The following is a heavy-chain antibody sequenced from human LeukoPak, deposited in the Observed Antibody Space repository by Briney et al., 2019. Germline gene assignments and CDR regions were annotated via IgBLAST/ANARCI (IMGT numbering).Heavy chain of an antibody. CDR1: GFTFSSYG. D-gene: IGHD3-9*01. J-gene: IGHJ4*02. CDR3: AQGSWLFDY. CDR2: IRYDGSNK. Sequence: GGSLRLSCAASGFTFSSYGMHWVRQAPGKGLEGVAFIRYDGSNKYYAESVKGPFTISRDNSKNTLYLQMNSLRAEDTAVYYCAQGSWLFDYWGQGTLVTVSS. V-gene: IGHV3-30*02.